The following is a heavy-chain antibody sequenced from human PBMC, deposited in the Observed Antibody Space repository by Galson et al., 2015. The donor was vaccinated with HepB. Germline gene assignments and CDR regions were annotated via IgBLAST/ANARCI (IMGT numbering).Heavy chain of an antibody. CDR1: GFTFDDYA. CDR2: ISWNSGSI. V-gene: IGHV3-9*01. Sequence: SLRLSCAASGFTFDDYAMHWVRQAPGKGLEWVSGISWNSGSIGYADSVKGRFTISRDNAKNSLYLQMNSLRAEDTALYYCARQGCSGGSCYLDAFDIWGQGTMVTVSS. CDR3: ARQGCSGGSCYLDAFDI. D-gene: IGHD2-15*01. J-gene: IGHJ3*02.